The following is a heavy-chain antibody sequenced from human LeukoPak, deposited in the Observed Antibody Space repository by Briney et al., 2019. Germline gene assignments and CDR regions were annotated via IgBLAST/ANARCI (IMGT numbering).Heavy chain of an antibody. D-gene: IGHD3-16*01. Sequence: PGGSLRLSCAASGFTFSDDWMSWVRQAPGQGLEWVANINQDASVSHYIDSVKGRFTISRDNAKNSLCLQMNRLRAEDTALYYCARKVGDYWGQGTLVTVSS. CDR2: INQDASVS. CDR1: GFTFSDDW. CDR3: ARKVGDY. V-gene: IGHV3-7*01. J-gene: IGHJ4*02.